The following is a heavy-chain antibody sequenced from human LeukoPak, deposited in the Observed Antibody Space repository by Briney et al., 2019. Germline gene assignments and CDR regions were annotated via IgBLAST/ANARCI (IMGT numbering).Heavy chain of an antibody. J-gene: IGHJ5*02. V-gene: IGHV4-59*04. CDR2: IYHSGST. Sequence: ESSETLSLTCTVSGGSISSYYWSWIRQPPGKGLEWIGSIYHSGSTYYNPSLKSRVTISVDTSKNQFSLKLSSVTAADTAVYYCAKDNVIRWFDPWGQGTLVTVSS. D-gene: IGHD3-10*01. CDR1: GGSISSYY. CDR3: AKDNVIRWFDP.